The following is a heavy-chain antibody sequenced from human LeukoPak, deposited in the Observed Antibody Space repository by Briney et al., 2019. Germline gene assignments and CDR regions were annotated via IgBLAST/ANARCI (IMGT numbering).Heavy chain of an antibody. J-gene: IGHJ4*02. CDR3: ARALWFGETFPAY. Sequence: GGSLRLSCAASGLTISSYSMNWVRPAPGKGLQWVSYISSSSSTIYYAGSVKGRFTISRGNAKNSLDLQMNSLRAEDTAVYYCARALWFGETFPAYWGQGTLVTVSS. CDR1: GLTISSYS. V-gene: IGHV3-48*01. CDR2: ISSSSSTI. D-gene: IGHD3-10*01.